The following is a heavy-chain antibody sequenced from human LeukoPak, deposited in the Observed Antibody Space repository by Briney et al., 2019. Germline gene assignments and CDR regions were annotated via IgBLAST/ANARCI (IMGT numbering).Heavy chain of an antibody. CDR3: AKASGRRPPRYYFDY. CDR2: INHSGST. Sequence: SETLSLTCAVYGGSFSGYYWSWIRQPPGKGLEWIGEINHSGSTNYNPSLKSRVTISVDTSKNQFYLKLSSVTAADTAVYYCAKASGRRPPRYYFDYWGQGTLVTVSS. CDR1: GGSFSGYY. J-gene: IGHJ4*02. V-gene: IGHV4-34*01. D-gene: IGHD6-25*01.